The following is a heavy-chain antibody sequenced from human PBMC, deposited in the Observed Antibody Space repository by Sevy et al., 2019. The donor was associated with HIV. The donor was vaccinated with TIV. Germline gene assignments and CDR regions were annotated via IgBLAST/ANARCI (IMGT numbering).Heavy chain of an antibody. D-gene: IGHD6-19*01. Sequence: SETLSLTCAVYGGSFSGYYWGWIRQPPGKGLEWIGEINHSGSTNYNPSLKSRVTISVDTSKNQFSLKLSSVTAADTAVYYCARVFRIAVVSKDWYFDLWGRGTLVTVSS. CDR2: INHSGST. CDR3: ARVFRIAVVSKDWYFDL. V-gene: IGHV4-34*01. CDR1: GGSFSGYY. J-gene: IGHJ2*01.